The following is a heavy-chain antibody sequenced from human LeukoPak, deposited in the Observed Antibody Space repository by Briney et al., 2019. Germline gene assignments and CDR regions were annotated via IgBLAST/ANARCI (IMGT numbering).Heavy chain of an antibody. J-gene: IGHJ5*02. D-gene: IGHD3-3*01. CDR1: GYTFTTYG. V-gene: IGHV1-18*01. Sequence: ASVKVSCKASGYTFTTYGISWVRQAPGQGLEWMGWISTHNGNTNYAQKFQGRVTMTTDTSTSTAYMELRSLRSDDTAVYYCARPQGGAITIFGVVISANWFDPWGQGTLVTVSS. CDR3: ARPQGGAITIFGVVISANWFDP. CDR2: ISTHNGNT.